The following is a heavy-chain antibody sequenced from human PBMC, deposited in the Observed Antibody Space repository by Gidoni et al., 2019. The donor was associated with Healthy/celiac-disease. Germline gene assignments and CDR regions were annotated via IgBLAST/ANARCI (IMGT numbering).Heavy chain of an antibody. CDR1: GFTFSSYA. CDR3: AKDTRYNWNSPSYNWFDP. V-gene: IGHV3-23*01. CDR2: ISGSGGST. D-gene: IGHD1-7*01. J-gene: IGHJ5*02. Sequence: EVQLLESGGGLVQPGGSLRLSCAASGFTFSSYAMSWVRQAPGKGLEWVSAISGSGGSTYYADSVKGRFTISRDNSKNTLYLQMNSLRAEDTAVYYCAKDTRYNWNSPSYNWFDPWGQGTLVTVSS.